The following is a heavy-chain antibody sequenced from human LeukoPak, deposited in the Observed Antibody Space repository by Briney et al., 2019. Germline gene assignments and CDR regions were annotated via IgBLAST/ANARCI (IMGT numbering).Heavy chain of an antibody. D-gene: IGHD5-12*01. V-gene: IGHV4-39*01. Sequence: PSETLSLTCTVSGGSISSSSYYWGWIRQPPGKGLEWIGSIYYSGSTYYNPSLKSRVTISVDTSKNQFSLKLSSVTAADTAVYYCASLRRGRRAPRLYYFDYWGQGTLVTVSS. CDR2: IYYSGST. CDR1: GGSISSSSYY. J-gene: IGHJ4*02. CDR3: ASLRRGRRAPRLYYFDY.